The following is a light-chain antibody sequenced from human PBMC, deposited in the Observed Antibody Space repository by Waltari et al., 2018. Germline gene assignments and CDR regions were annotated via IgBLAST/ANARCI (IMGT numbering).Light chain of an antibody. Sequence: QSVLTQPPSVSGAPGQRVPISCTRSGSNIGAGYAVHWYRQLPGKAPTLLIYGTNTRPLGVPDRFFGSQSGTSASLAIVGLQADDEADYYCQSYDTSLSVVFGGGTKLTVL. V-gene: IGLV1-40*01. CDR1: GSNIGAGYA. CDR3: QSYDTSLSVV. J-gene: IGLJ2*01. CDR2: GTN.